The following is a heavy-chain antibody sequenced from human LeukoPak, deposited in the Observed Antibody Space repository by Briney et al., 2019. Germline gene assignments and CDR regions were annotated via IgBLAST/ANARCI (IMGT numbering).Heavy chain of an antibody. D-gene: IGHD3-16*01. CDR1: GGSFSGYY. J-gene: IGHJ4*02. CDR2: ISSSSSYI. Sequence: ETLSLTCAVYGGSFSGYYWSWIRQPPGKGLEWVSSISSSSSYIYYADSVKGRFTLSRDNAKNSLYLQMNSLRAEDTAVYYCARDNDSRDPPHFDYWGQGTLVTVSS. V-gene: IGHV3-21*04. CDR3: ARDNDSRDPPHFDY.